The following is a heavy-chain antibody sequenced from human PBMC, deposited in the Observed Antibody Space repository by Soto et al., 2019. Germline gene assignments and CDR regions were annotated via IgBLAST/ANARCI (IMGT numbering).Heavy chain of an antibody. CDR3: ARDYYYDSSGYYAGFDY. CDR1: GFTFSSYS. D-gene: IGHD3-22*01. J-gene: IGHJ4*02. CDR2: ISSSSSYI. V-gene: IGHV3-21*01. Sequence: PGGSLRLSCAASGFTFSSYSMNWVRQAPGKGLEWVSSISSSSSYIYYADSVKGRFTIFRDNAKNSLYLQMNSLRAEDTAVYYCARDYYYDSSGYYAGFDYWGQGTLVTVSS.